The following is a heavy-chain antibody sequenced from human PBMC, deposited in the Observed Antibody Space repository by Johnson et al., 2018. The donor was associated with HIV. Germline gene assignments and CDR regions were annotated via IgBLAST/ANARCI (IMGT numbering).Heavy chain of an antibody. J-gene: IGHJ3*02. CDR2: IGTAGDT. D-gene: IGHD6-13*01. V-gene: IGHV3-13*01. Sequence: EVQLVESGGGLVQRGGSLRLSCAASGFTFSSYDMHWVRQATGKGLEWVSAIGTAGDTYYPGSVKGRFTISRENAKNSLYLQMNSLRAGDTAVYYCARMMYSRGAFDIWGQGTMVTVSS. CDR3: ARMMYSRGAFDI. CDR1: GFTFSSYD.